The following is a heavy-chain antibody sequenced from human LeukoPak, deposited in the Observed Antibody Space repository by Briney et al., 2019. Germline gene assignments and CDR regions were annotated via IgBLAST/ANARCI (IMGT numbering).Heavy chain of an antibody. J-gene: IGHJ4*02. CDR3: ARAIEPYYDFWSGYPMAF. CDR1: GFTFTSSA. V-gene: IGHV1-58*02. CDR2: IVVGSGNT. D-gene: IGHD3-3*01. Sequence: GASVKVSCKASGFTFTSSAMQWVRQARGQRLEWIGWIVVGSGNTNYAQKFQERVTITRDMSTSTAYMELSSLRSEDTAVYYCARAIEPYYDFWSGYPMAFWGQGTLVTVSS.